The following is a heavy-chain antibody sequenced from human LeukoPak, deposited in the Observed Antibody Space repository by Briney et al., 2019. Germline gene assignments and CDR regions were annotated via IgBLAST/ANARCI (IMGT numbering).Heavy chain of an antibody. Sequence: GGSLRLSCAASGFTVSSNYMSWVRQAPGKGLEWVSVIYSGGSTYYADSVKGRFTISRDNSKNTLYLQMNSLRAEDTAVYYCAKRALYDIPHLDYWGQGTLVTVSS. CDR2: IYSGGST. V-gene: IGHV3-66*04. D-gene: IGHD3-9*01. J-gene: IGHJ4*02. CDR1: GFTVSSNY. CDR3: AKRALYDIPHLDY.